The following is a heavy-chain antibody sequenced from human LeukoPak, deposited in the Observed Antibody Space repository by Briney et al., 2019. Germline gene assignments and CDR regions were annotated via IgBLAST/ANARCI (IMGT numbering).Heavy chain of an antibody. V-gene: IGHV4-59*01. CDR2: IYYSGST. D-gene: IGHD5-18*01. J-gene: IGHJ4*02. CDR1: GGSISSYY. CDR3: ARDRRDTAMPSFDY. Sequence: SSETLSLTCTVSGGSISSYYWSWIRQPPGKGLEWIGYIYYSGSTNYNPSLKSQVTISVDTSKNQFSPKLSSVTAADTAVYYCARDRRDTAMPSFDYWGQGTLVTVSS.